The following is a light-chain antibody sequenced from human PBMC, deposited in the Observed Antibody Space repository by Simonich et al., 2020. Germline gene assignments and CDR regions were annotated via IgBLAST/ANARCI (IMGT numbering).Light chain of an antibody. Sequence: QSVLTQPPSASGTPGQRVTISCSGSSSNIGSNTVNWYQQLPGTAPKLLIYSYNQRPSGVPDRFSGSKSGTSASLAISGLQSEDEADYYCCSYAGSSTRVFGGGTKLTVL. CDR2: SYN. CDR1: SSNIGSNT. CDR3: CSYAGSSTRV. J-gene: IGLJ3*02. V-gene: IGLV1-44*01.